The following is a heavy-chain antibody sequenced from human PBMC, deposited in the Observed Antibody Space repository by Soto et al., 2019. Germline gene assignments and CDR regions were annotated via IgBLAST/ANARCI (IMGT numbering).Heavy chain of an antibody. CDR2: IYYSGST. Sequence: TLSLTCTVSGGSISNYYWSWIRQPPGKGLEWIGYIYYSGSTNYNPSLKSRVTISVDTSKNQFSLKLSSVTAADTAVYYCARDPGDYGDYPWYYGMDVWGQGTPVTVSS. V-gene: IGHV4-59*01. CDR1: GGSISNYY. CDR3: ARDPGDYGDYPWYYGMDV. J-gene: IGHJ6*02. D-gene: IGHD4-17*01.